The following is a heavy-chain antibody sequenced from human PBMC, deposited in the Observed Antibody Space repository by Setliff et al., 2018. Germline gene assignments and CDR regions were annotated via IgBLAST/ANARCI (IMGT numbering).Heavy chain of an antibody. Sequence: PGESLKISCKGSGYSFTSYWIGWVRQMPGKGLEWMGIIYPGDSDTRYSPSFQGQVTISADKSISTAYLQWSSLKASGTAMYYCARRRYYDSSGYYYFDYWGQGTLVTVSS. CDR2: IYPGDSDT. J-gene: IGHJ4*02. CDR3: ARRRYYDSSGYYYFDY. V-gene: IGHV5-51*01. D-gene: IGHD3-22*01. CDR1: GYSFTSYW.